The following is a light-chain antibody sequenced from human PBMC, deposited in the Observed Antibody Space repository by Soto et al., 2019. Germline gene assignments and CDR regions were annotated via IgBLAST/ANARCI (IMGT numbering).Light chain of an antibody. J-gene: IGKJ1*01. CDR2: GAS. CDR1: QSVSSSN. Sequence: EIVLTQSPGTLSLSPGERATLSCRASQSVSSSNLAWYQQKPGQAPRLLIFGASSRATGIPDRFSGTGSGTDFTLTISRLEPADFAVYYCQQYGTSPRSFGQGTKVVIK. CDR3: QQYGTSPRS. V-gene: IGKV3-20*01.